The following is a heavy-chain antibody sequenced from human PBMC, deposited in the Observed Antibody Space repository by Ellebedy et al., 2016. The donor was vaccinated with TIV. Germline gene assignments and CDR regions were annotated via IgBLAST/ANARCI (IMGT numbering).Heavy chain of an antibody. CDR2: ISGSGGST. Sequence: GESLKISCAASGFTFSSYAMSWVRQAPGKGLEWVSAISGSGGSTYYADSVKGRFTISRDDSQNTLYLEMNSLTAEDTAVYYCAREAVRFLHWKLYLDNWGPGTLVTVSS. V-gene: IGHV3-23*01. J-gene: IGHJ4*02. CDR1: GFTFSSYA. D-gene: IGHD3/OR15-3a*01. CDR3: AREAVRFLHWKLYLDN.